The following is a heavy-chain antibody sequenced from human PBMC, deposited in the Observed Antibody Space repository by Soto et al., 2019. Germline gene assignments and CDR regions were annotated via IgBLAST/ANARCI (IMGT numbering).Heavy chain of an antibody. CDR3: ATMSPKNSSFPKPRIPGGGAFDI. CDR1: GFTFSSYA. D-gene: IGHD2-15*01. CDR2: ISYDGSNK. J-gene: IGHJ3*02. V-gene: IGHV3-30-3*01. Sequence: QVQLVESGGGVVQPGRSLRLSCAASGFTFSSYAMHWVRQAPGKGLEWVAVISYDGSNKYYADSVKGRFTISRDNSKNTLYLQMNSLRAEDTAVYYCATMSPKNSSFPKPRIPGGGAFDIWGQGTMVTVSS.